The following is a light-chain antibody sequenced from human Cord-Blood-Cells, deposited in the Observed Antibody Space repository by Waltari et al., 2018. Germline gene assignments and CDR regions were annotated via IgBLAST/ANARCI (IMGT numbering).Light chain of an antibody. Sequence: DIQMTPSPSSLAASVGERVTITCRASQSISSYLNWYQQKPGKAPKLLIYAASSLQSGVPSRFSGSGSGTDFTLTISSLQPEDFATYYCQQSYSTPTFGGGTKVEIK. V-gene: IGKV1-39*01. CDR3: QQSYSTPT. J-gene: IGKJ4*01. CDR1: QSISSY. CDR2: AAS.